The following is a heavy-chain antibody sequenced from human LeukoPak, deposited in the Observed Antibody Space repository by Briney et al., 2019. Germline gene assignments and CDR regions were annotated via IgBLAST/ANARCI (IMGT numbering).Heavy chain of an antibody. V-gene: IGHV1-2*02. D-gene: IGHD3-10*01. J-gene: IGHJ4*02. CDR3: ARVGEVGFGELFSY. Sequence: ASVKVSCKASGYTFTGYYMHWVRQAPGQGLEWMGWIDPNSGGTNYAQKFQGRVTMTRDTSISTAYMELSRLRSDDTAVYYCARVGEVGFGELFSYWGQGTLVTVSS. CDR1: GYTFTGYY. CDR2: IDPNSGGT.